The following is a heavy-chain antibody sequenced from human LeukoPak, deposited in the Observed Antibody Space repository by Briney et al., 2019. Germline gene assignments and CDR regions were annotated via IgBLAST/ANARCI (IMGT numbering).Heavy chain of an antibody. CDR1: GLIFDDYT. V-gene: IGHV3-43*01. CDR2: ISRNGAAT. J-gene: IGHJ6*03. Sequence: GGSLRLSCAASGLIFDDYTMHWVRQAPGKGLEWVSLISRNGAATKYADSVRGRFTVSRDNAKNSLYLQMNSLRAEDTAVYYCARGGDYKYYYYYMDVWGKGTTVTVSS. D-gene: IGHD4-17*01. CDR3: ARGGDYKYYYYYMDV.